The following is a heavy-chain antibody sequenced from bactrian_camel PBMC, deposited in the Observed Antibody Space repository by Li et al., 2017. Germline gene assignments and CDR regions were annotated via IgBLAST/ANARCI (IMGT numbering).Heavy chain of an antibody. CDR3: APDPRGSAY. CDR1: GYIFSRCG. CDR2: INPGGDRA. J-gene: IGHJ4*01. D-gene: IGHD3*01. Sequence: QLVESGGGSVQAGGSLKLSCAASGYIFSRCGMGWYRQAPGKERELISTINPGGDRADYANSVKGRFTISRDNAKNTVYLQLNSLKTDDTAVYYCAPDPRGSAYWGQGTQVTV. V-gene: IGHV3S54*01.